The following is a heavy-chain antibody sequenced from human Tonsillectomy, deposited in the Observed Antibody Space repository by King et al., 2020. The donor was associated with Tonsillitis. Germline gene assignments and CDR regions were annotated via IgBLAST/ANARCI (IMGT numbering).Heavy chain of an antibody. V-gene: IGHV3-15*01. CDR2: IKSKGSGGTT. D-gene: IGHD3-22*01. CDR1: GFIFSDAW. Sequence: VQLVESGGGLVKPGGSLRLSCGASGFIFSDAWMTWVRQAPGKGLEWVGRIKSKGSGGTTDYCAPVKGRFTISREDLKSTVYLQMNSLKPEDSGVYYCAHDGSCHYSLASWGQGTLVTVSS. J-gene: IGHJ5*02. CDR3: AHDGSCHYSLAS.